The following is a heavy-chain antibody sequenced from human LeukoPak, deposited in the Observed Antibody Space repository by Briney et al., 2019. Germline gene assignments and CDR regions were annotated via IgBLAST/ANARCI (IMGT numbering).Heavy chain of an antibody. CDR3: ARDLSSGYYFDY. Sequence: TGGSLRLSCAASGFTYSSYAMSWVRQAPGKGLEWVSAISGSGGSSYYADSVKGRFTISRDNAKNTLYLQMNSLGAEDTAVYYCARDLSSGYYFDYWGQGTLVTVSS. CDR1: GFTYSSYA. CDR2: ISGSGGSS. D-gene: IGHD3-22*01. J-gene: IGHJ4*02. V-gene: IGHV3-23*01.